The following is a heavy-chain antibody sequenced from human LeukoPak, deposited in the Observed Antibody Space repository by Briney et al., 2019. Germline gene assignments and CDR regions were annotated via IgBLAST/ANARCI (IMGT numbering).Heavy chain of an antibody. D-gene: IGHD6-13*01. CDR3: AKGAAAGTYTRPPHLTRIDY. V-gene: IGHV4-34*01. CDR1: GGSFSGYY. CDR2: INHSGST. J-gene: IGHJ4*02. Sequence: PSETLSFTCAVYGGSFSGYYGSWIRQPPGKGLEWIGEINHSGSTNYNPSLKSRVPISVDTSKNQFSLQLSSVTAADTAVYYCAKGAAAGTYTRPPHLTRIDYWGQGTLVTVSS.